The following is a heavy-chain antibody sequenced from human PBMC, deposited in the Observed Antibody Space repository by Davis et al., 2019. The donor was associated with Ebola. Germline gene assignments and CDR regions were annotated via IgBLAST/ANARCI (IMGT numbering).Heavy chain of an antibody. CDR3: ARTRITGLYGTDV. Sequence: SVKVSCKASGDTFSKYTISWVRQAPGQGLEWMGRIFPILGIANFAQKFQGRVTITADKSTDTAYMELSSLRSEDTAVYYCARTRITGLYGTDVWGHGTTVTVSS. CDR1: GDTFSKYT. J-gene: IGHJ6*02. D-gene: IGHD2-8*02. CDR2: IFPILGIA. V-gene: IGHV1-69*02.